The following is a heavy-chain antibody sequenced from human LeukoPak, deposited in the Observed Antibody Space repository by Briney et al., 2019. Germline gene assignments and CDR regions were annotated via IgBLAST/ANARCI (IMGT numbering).Heavy chain of an antibody. CDR1: GYTFTSYY. V-gene: IGHV1-2*02. J-gene: IGHJ4*02. CDR3: ARDLGHGGSYFDY. CDR2: INPNSGGT. Sequence: GASVKVSCKASGYTFTSYYMHWVRQAPGQGLEWMGWINPNSGGTNYAQKFQGRVTMTRDTSISTAYMELSRLRSDDTAVYYCARDLGHGGSYFDYWGQGTLVTVSS. D-gene: IGHD1-26*01.